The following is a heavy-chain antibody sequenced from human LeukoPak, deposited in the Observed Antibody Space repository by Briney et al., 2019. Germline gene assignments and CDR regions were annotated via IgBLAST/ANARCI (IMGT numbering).Heavy chain of an antibody. Sequence: GGSLRLSCSASGFTFSDYYMSCIRQAPGKGLEWVSYISSSGSTIYYADSVKGRFTISRDNAKNSLYLQMNSMRAADTAVYYCARGRGEDFWSGYPARYYYSMDVWGKGTTVTVSS. D-gene: IGHD3-3*01. V-gene: IGHV3-11*01. CDR3: ARGRGEDFWSGYPARYYYSMDV. CDR1: GFTFSDYY. CDR2: ISSSGSTI. J-gene: IGHJ6*03.